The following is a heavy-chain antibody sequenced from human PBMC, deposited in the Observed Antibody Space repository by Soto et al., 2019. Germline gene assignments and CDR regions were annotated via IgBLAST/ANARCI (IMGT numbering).Heavy chain of an antibody. CDR3: AHSSTDLTHSMDV. J-gene: IGHJ6*01. V-gene: IGHV2-5*02. Sequence: QITLKESGPTLVKTTQTLTLTCAFSGLSITTNGLSVGWVRQPPGKALEWLALIYWDDDKRYSPSLKSRLTITRDTSKTQVVLTMTNMDTVDTATYYFAHSSTDLTHSMDVWGQGTTVSVSS. CDR2: IYWDDDK. CDR1: GLSITTNGLS. D-gene: IGHD3-3*01.